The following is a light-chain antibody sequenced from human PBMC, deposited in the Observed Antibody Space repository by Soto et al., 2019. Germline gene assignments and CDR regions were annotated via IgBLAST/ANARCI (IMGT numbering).Light chain of an antibody. CDR3: SSFAGNNNLV. Sequence: QSALTQPPSASGSPGQSVTISCTGTSSDVGGYNYVSWYQQHPGKAPKLMISEVSKRPSGVPDRFSGSKSDNTASLTVSGLQAEDEADYYCSSFAGNNNLVFGGGTNFTVL. J-gene: IGLJ2*01. CDR1: SSDVGGYNY. V-gene: IGLV2-8*01. CDR2: EVS.